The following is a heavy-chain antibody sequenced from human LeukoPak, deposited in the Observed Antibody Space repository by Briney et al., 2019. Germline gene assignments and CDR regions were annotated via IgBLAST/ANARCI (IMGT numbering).Heavy chain of an antibody. CDR3: ATVTINSVDSSGYFDY. CDR2: FDPEDGET. D-gene: IGHD3-22*01. Sequence: GASVKVSCKVSGYTLTKLSMHWVRQAPGTGLERMGGFDPEDGETIYAQKFQGRLTMTEDTSTDTAYMELSSLRSEDTAVYYCATVTINSVDSSGYFDYWGQGTLVTVSS. V-gene: IGHV1-24*01. J-gene: IGHJ4*02. CDR1: GYTLTKLS.